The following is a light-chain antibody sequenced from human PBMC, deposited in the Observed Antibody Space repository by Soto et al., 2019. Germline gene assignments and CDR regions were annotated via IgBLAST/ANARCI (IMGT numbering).Light chain of an antibody. CDR3: QQYGSSPLT. J-gene: IGKJ4*01. V-gene: IGKV3-20*01. CDR2: GAS. CDR1: QSVSSSY. Sequence: EIVLTQSPGTLSLSPGERATLSCKASQSVSSSYLAWYQXXXXXAPRLLIYGASSRATGIPDRFSXXGXGXDXXLTISRLEPEDFAVYHCQQYGSSPLTFGGGTKVEIK.